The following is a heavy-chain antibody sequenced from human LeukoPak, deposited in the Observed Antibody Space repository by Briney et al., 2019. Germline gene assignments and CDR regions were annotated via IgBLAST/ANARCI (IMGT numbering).Heavy chain of an antibody. D-gene: IGHD3-22*01. J-gene: IGHJ4*02. CDR2: INHSGST. Sequence: PSETLSLTCTVSGGSISSSSYYWSWIRQPPGKGLEWIGEINHSGSTNYNPSLKSRVTISVDTSKNQFSLKLSSVTAADAAVYHCARGGGITTGLDYWGQGTLVTVSS. CDR1: GGSISSSSYY. V-gene: IGHV4-39*07. CDR3: ARGGGITTGLDY.